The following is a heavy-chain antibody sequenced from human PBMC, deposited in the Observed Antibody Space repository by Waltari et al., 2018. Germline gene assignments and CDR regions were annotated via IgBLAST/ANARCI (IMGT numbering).Heavy chain of an antibody. J-gene: IGHJ5*02. Sequence: QVRLQESGPGLVKPSETLSLTCTVSGGSISSYYWSWIRQPPGKGLEWIGYIYYSGSTNYNPSLKSRVTISVDTSKNQFSLKLSSVTAADTAVYYCARVVVTPGGWFDPWGQGTLVTVSS. CDR2: IYYSGST. CDR3: ARVVVTPGGWFDP. D-gene: IGHD2-2*01. V-gene: IGHV4-59*01. CDR1: GGSISSYY.